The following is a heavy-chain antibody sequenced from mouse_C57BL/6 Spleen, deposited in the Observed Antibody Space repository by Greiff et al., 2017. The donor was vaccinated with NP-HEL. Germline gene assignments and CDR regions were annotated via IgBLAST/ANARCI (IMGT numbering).Heavy chain of an antibody. Sequence: QVQLQQPGAELVKPGASVKLSCKASGYTFTSYWMQWVKQRPGQGLEWIGEIDPSDSYTNYNQKFKGKATLTVDTSSNTAYMQLSSLTSEDSAVYYCARCDYGDYWGQGTTLTVSS. CDR1: GYTFTSYW. D-gene: IGHD2-4*01. J-gene: IGHJ2*01. V-gene: IGHV1-50*01. CDR3: ARCDYGDY. CDR2: IDPSDSYT.